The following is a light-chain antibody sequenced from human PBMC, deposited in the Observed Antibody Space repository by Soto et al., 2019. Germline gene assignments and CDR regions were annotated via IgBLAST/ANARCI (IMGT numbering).Light chain of an antibody. V-gene: IGKV1-5*03. CDR3: QQYNSYSAT. CDR1: QSISSW. CDR2: KAS. Sequence: DIQMTQSPSTLSASVGDRVTITCRASQSISSWLAWYQQKPGKAPKLLIYKASSLESGVPSRFSGSGSGTEVTLTISSLQPDDFATYYCQQYNSYSATFGQGTKVDNK. J-gene: IGKJ1*01.